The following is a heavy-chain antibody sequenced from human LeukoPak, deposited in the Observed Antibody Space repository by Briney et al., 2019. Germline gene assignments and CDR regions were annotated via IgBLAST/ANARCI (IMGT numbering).Heavy chain of an antibody. Sequence: PGGSLRLSCAASGFTFSIYAMSWVRQAPGKGLEWVSGFSSGGLSTYYADSVKGRFTISRDNSKKTLYLQMNSLRAEDTAVYYCAKASFGSSWYQFDYWGQGTLVTVSS. D-gene: IGHD6-13*01. CDR1: GFTFSIYA. CDR2: FSSGGLST. J-gene: IGHJ4*02. CDR3: AKASFGSSWYQFDY. V-gene: IGHV3-23*01.